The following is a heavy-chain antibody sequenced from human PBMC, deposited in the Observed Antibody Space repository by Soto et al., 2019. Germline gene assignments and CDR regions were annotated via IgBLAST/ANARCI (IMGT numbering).Heavy chain of an antibody. CDR3: ARVYDFWSGYYPDY. J-gene: IGHJ4*02. D-gene: IGHD3-3*01. CDR2: INSDGSST. Sequence: PGGSLRLSCAASGFTFSSYWMHWVRQAPGKGLVWVSRINSDGSSTSYADSVKGRFTISRDNAKNTLYLQMNSLRAEDTAVYYCARVYDFWSGYYPDYWGQGTLVTVSS. V-gene: IGHV3-74*01. CDR1: GFTFSSYW.